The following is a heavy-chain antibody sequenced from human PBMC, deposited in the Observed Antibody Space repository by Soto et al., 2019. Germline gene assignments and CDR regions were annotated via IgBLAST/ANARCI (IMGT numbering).Heavy chain of an antibody. Sequence: GGSLRLSCAASGFIFNNFGIHWVRQAPGKGLEWVAVIWFDGSKKFYADSVKGRFTISRDSSKNTVDLEMNSLRVEDTAVYHCASAGQQLVWYFDYWGHGTLVTVSS. CDR2: IWFDGSKK. J-gene: IGHJ4*01. D-gene: IGHD6-13*01. CDR3: ASAGQQLVWYFDY. CDR1: GFIFNNFG. V-gene: IGHV3-33*01.